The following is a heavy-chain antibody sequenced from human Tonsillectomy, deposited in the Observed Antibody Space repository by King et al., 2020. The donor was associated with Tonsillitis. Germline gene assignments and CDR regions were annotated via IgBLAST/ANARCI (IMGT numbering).Heavy chain of an antibody. J-gene: IGHJ4*02. Sequence: QLQLQESGPGLVKPSETLSLTCTVSGGSISSSSYYWGWIRQPPGKGLEWIGSIYYSGSTYYNPSLKGRVTISVDTSKNQFSLKLSSVTAADTAVYYCARRYYDSSGYPTVDYWGQGTLVTVSS. CDR1: GGSISSSSYY. CDR3: ARRYYDSSGYPTVDY. D-gene: IGHD3-22*01. CDR2: IYYSGST. V-gene: IGHV4-39*07.